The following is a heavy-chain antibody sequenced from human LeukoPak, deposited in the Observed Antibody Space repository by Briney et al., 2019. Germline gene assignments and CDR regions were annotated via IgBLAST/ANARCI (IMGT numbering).Heavy chain of an antibody. CDR1: GFTFSSCA. D-gene: IGHD2-15*01. J-gene: IGHJ4*02. CDR2: ISSNGGST. CDR3: VKERGYCSGGSCYFDY. V-gene: IGHV3-64D*06. Sequence: PGGSLRLSCSASGFTFSSCAMHWVRQAPGKGLEYVSAISSNGGSTYYADSVKGRFTISRDNSKNTLYLQMSSLRAEDTAVYYCVKERGYCSGGSCYFDYWGQGTLVTVSS.